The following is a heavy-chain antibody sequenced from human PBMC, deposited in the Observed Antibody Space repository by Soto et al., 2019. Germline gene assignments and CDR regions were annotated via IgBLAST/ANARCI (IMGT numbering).Heavy chain of an antibody. CDR2: IIPIFGTA. V-gene: IGHV1-69*06. J-gene: IGHJ6*02. Sequence: VASVKVSCKASGGTFSSYAISWVRQAPGQGLEWMGGIIPIFGTANYAQKFQGRVTITADKSTSTAYMELSSLRSEDTAVYYCARAMVRGVIIIPGMDVWGQGTTVTVSS. D-gene: IGHD3-10*01. CDR1: GGTFSSYA. CDR3: ARAMVRGVIIIPGMDV.